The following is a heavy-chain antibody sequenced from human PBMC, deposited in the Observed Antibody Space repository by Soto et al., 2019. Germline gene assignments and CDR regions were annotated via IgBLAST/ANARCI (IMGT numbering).Heavy chain of an antibody. V-gene: IGHV4-30-4*01. Sequence: QVQLQESGPGLVKPSQTLSLTCTVSGGSISSGDYYWSWIRQPPGKGPEWIGYIYYSGRTYYNPSPTRRVIISVDTSMYKFSLKLSAVTAAGTAVYYCAIANSLSCLGCYFVYWGQGTLVTVSS. D-gene: IGHD6-19*01. J-gene: IGHJ4*02. CDR2: IYYSGRT. CDR1: GGSISSGDYY. CDR3: AIANSLSCLGCYFVY.